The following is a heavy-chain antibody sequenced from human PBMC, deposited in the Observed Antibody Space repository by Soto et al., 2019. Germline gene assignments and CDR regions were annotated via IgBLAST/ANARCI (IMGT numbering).Heavy chain of an antibody. CDR1: GFTFANFG. Sequence: GGSLRLSCAVSGFTFANFGTSWVRQAQGKGLQWVGSITHYNGATYYANSVKGRSTVSRYKSRNLMYLQMKSLGVDDTAVYFCARNPRSDIFWVRNIVENWFAPWAQGSLVPAPQ. CDR2: ITHYNGAT. V-gene: IGHV3-23*01. J-gene: IGHJ5*02. CDR3: ARNPRSDIFWVRNIVENWFAP. D-gene: IGHD3-3*01.